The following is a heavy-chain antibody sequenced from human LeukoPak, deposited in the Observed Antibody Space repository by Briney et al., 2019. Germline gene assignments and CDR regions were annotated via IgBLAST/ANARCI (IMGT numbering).Heavy chain of an antibody. CDR2: IYPGDSDS. CDR3: VRESGYSTGWYPY. D-gene: IGHD6-19*01. CDR1: GYTITNYW. J-gene: IGHJ4*02. V-gene: IGHV5-51*01. Sequence: GESLKISCKGSGYTITNYWIAWVRQMPGKGLEWMGMIYPGDSDSRYSPSFQGQVTFSADKSISTAYLQWSSLKASDSAMYYCVRESGYSTGWYPYWGQGTLVTVSS.